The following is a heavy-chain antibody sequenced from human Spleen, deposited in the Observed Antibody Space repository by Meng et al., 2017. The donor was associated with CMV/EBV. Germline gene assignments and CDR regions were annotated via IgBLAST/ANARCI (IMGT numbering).Heavy chain of an antibody. V-gene: IGHV3-74*01. J-gene: IGHJ6*02. CDR3: ARDRLSPRYDYTSAASEAIHGVDV. CDR1: GFTFSRYW. CDR2: VSSDGSST. D-gene: IGHD3-3*01. Sequence: GGSLRLSCEGSGFTFSRYWMHWVRQAPGKGLVWVSRVSSDGSSTTYADSVKGRCTISRDNTKNTVYLQLNSLRAEDTSVYYCARDRLSPRYDYTSAASEAIHGVDVWGQGTTVTVSS.